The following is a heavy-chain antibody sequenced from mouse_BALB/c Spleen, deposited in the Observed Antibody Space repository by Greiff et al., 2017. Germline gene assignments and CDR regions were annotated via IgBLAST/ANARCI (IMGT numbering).Heavy chain of an antibody. V-gene: IGHV1-7*01. CDR2: INPSTGYT. CDR3: ATHYYGYYFDY. D-gene: IGHD1-2*01. CDR1: GYTFTSYW. J-gene: IGHJ2*01. Sequence: QVQLQQSGAELAKPGASVKMSCKASGYTFTSYWMHWVKQRPGQGLEWIGYINPSTGYTEYNQKFKDKATLTADKSSSTAYMQLSSLTSEDSAVYYCATHYYGYYFDYWGQGTTLTVSS.